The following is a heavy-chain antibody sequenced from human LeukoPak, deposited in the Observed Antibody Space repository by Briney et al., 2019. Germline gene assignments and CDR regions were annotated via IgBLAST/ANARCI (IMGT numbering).Heavy chain of an antibody. CDR3: HLAAAASRYFDY. Sequence: GGSLTLSCTASGFTFGDYAMSWVRQAPGKGLDGVGFIRSKAYGGTTEYAASVTGRFTNSRDDSKSIAYLQMNSLKSEDTAVYYCHLAAAASRYFDYWGQGTLVTVSS. V-gene: IGHV3-49*04. CDR2: IRSKAYGGTT. D-gene: IGHD6-13*01. CDR1: GFTFGDYA. J-gene: IGHJ4*02.